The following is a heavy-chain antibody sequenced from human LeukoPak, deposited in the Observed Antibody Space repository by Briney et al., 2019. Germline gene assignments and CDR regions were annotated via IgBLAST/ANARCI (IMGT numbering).Heavy chain of an antibody. CDR3: ARDNTLAATGGYHY. CDR2: IYYSGST. J-gene: IGHJ4*02. D-gene: IGHD6-13*01. V-gene: IGHV4-39*07. Sequence: SETLSLTCTVSGGSISGSSYYWGWIRQPPGKGLEWIGSIYYSGSTYYNPSLKSRVTISEDTSKNHFSLKLSSVTAADTAVYFCARDNTLAATGGYHYWGQGTLVTVSS. CDR1: GGSISGSSYY.